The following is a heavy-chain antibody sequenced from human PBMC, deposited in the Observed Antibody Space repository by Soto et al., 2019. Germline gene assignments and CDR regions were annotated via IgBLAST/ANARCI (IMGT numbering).Heavy chain of an antibody. CDR1: GGSISSGGYY. D-gene: IGHD4-4*01. CDR3: ARQASNYDPFDP. CDR2: IYYSGST. V-gene: IGHV4-31*03. Sequence: QVQLQESGPGLVKPSQTLSLTCTVSGGSISSGGYYWSWIRQHPGKGLEWIGYIYYSGSTYYNPSLERRVTISVETSKDQFSLKLSSVTAADTAVYYCARQASNYDPFDPWGQGTLVTVSS. J-gene: IGHJ5*02.